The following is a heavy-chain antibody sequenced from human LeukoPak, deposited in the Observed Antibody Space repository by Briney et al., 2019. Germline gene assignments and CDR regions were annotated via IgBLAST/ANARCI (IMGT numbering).Heavy chain of an antibody. Sequence: GGSPRLSCAASGFTFDTTDMTWVRQAPGKGPEWLSCISGTGDRTYYADSVRGRFTISRDNSKNMLYLQMTSLRVEDTATYYCVKNSGIWSFWGRGTLAAVSS. CDR3: VKNSGIWSF. CDR1: GFTFDTTD. CDR2: ISGTGDRT. J-gene: IGHJ4*02. D-gene: IGHD1-26*01. V-gene: IGHV3-23*01.